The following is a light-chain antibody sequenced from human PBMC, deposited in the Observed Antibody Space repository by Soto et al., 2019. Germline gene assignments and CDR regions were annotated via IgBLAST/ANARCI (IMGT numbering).Light chain of an antibody. CDR1: QSVSSDS. Sequence: EIVLTQSPGTLSLSPGERGTLSCRASQSVSSDSVAWYQQKPGQAPRLLIYGASSRVAGIPDRFRGAGSGTDFTLTISRLEPEDFAVYVCQQYGSSPPTFGKGTKVDIK. CDR2: GAS. V-gene: IGKV3-20*01. J-gene: IGKJ1*01. CDR3: QQYGSSPPT.